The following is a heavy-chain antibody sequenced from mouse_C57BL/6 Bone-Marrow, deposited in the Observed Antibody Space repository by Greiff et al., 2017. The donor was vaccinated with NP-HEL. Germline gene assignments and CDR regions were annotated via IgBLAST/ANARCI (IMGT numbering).Heavy chain of an antibody. D-gene: IGHD1-1*02. J-gene: IGHJ3*01. CDR3: ARHGVLFP. V-gene: IGHV5-9*01. CDR1: GFTFSSYT. CDR2: ISGGGGHT. Sequence: EVKLMESGGGLVKPGGSLKLSCAASGFTFSSYTMSWVRQPQETRLAWVATISGGGGHTYYPDSVKVRFTIARDNAKNTLYLQMSSLRSEDTALYYCARHGVLFPRGQGTLVTVSA.